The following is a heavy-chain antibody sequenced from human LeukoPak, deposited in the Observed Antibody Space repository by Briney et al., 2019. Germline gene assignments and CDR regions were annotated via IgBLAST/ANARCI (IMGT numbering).Heavy chain of an antibody. V-gene: IGHV4-39*07. CDR3: ARTGGYKYYYYMDV. CDR1: GGSISSSSYY. Sequence: SETLSLTCTVSGGSISSSSYYWGWIRQPPGKGLEWIGSIYYSGSTYYNPSLRSRVTISVDKSKNQFSLKLSSVTAADTAVYYCARTGGYKYYYYMDVWGKGTTVTVSS. J-gene: IGHJ6*03. D-gene: IGHD5-18*01. CDR2: IYYSGST.